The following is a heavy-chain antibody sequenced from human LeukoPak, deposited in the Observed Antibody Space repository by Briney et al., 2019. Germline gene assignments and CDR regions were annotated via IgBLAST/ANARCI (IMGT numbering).Heavy chain of an antibody. CDR2: ISAYNGNT. D-gene: IGHD4-17*01. CDR3: ARVAYNDYGDYSPIDY. V-gene: IGHV1-18*01. Sequence: GASVKVSCKASGYTFTSYGISWVRQAPGQGLEWMGWISAYNGNTNYAQKLQGRVTMTTDTSTSTAYMELRSLRSDDTAVYYCARVAYNDYGDYSPIDYWGQGTLVTVSS. CDR1: GYTFTSYG. J-gene: IGHJ4*02.